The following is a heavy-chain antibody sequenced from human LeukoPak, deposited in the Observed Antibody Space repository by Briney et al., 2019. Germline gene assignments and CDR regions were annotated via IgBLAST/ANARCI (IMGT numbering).Heavy chain of an antibody. CDR2: IYYSGST. V-gene: IGHV4-59*12. Sequence: SETLSLTCTVSGGSISSYYWSWIRQPPGKGLEWIGYIYYSGSTNYNPSLKSRVTISVDTSKNQFSLKLSSVTAADTAVYYCARGGISAAILDHWGQGTLVTVSS. CDR3: ARGGISAAILDH. D-gene: IGHD6-25*01. CDR1: GGSISSYY. J-gene: IGHJ4*02.